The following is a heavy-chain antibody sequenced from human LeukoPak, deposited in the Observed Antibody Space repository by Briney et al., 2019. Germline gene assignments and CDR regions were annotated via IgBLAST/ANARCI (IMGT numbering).Heavy chain of an antibody. V-gene: IGHV4-30-4*01. CDR2: IYYSGST. CDR1: GGSISSGDYY. CDR3: ASLVNMAGMIFFDI. D-gene: IGHD6-19*01. Sequence: SETLSLTCTVSGGSISSGDYYWSWIRQPPGKGLEWIGYIYYSGSTYYNPSLKSRVTVSVDTSKNQFSLKLSFVTAADTAVYYCASLVNMAGMIFFDIWGQGTMVTVSS. J-gene: IGHJ3*02.